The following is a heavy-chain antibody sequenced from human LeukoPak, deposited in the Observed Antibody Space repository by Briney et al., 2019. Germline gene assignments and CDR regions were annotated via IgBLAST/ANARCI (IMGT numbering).Heavy chain of an antibody. CDR2: VYYSGST. D-gene: IGHD6-19*01. Sequence: PSETLSLTCTVSGAAISSYYWIWIRQPPGKGLEWIGYVYYSGSTNYNPSLKSRVTISVDTSKNQFSLKLTSVSAAETAVYYCAASATDYYFGVDVWGQGTTVTVSS. CDR1: GAAISSYY. V-gene: IGHV4-59*08. J-gene: IGHJ6*02. CDR3: AASATDYYFGVDV.